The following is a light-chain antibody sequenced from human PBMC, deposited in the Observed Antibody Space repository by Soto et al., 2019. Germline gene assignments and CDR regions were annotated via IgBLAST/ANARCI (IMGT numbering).Light chain of an antibody. V-gene: IGLV2-14*01. Sequence: QSASVSGSPGQSITISCTGSSSDVGGYDYVSWYQHQPGKAPKLMIYEVASRPSGVSNRFSGSKSGNTASLTIAGLRAEDEGDYYCSSYTSSSTLNVFGTGTKLTVL. CDR3: SSYTSSSTLNV. CDR1: SSDVGGYDY. CDR2: EVA. J-gene: IGLJ1*01.